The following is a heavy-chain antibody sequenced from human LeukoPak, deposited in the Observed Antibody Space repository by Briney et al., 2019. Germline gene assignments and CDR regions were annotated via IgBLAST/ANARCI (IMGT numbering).Heavy chain of an antibody. Sequence: GGSLRLSCAASGFTFSSYAMSWVRQAPGKGLEWVSAISGSGGSTYYADSVKGRFTISRDNSKNTLYLQMNSLRVEDTAVYFCARDPGAFPYFFDSWGQGTLVTVSS. CDR1: GFTFSSYA. V-gene: IGHV3-23*01. CDR2: ISGSGGST. CDR3: ARDPGAFPYFFDS. J-gene: IGHJ4*02. D-gene: IGHD4/OR15-4a*01.